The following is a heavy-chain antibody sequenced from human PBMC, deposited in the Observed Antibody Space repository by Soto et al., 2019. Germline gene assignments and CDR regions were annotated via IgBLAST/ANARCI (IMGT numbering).Heavy chain of an antibody. V-gene: IGHV4-30-4*01. J-gene: IGHJ6*02. CDR3: ARGPPSPGYGADYYYGMDV. D-gene: IGHD4-17*01. CDR1: GGSISSGDYY. CDR2: IYYSGST. Sequence: QVQLQESGPGLVKPSQTLSLTCTVSGGSISSGDYYWSWIRQPPGKGLEWIGYIYYSGSTYYNPSLKLRVTISVATSKIPFSLKLSSVTAADTAVYYCARGPPSPGYGADYYYGMDVWGQGTTVTVSS.